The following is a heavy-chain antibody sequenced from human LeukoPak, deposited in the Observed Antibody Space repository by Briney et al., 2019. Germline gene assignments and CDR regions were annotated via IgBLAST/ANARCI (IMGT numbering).Heavy chain of an antibody. D-gene: IGHD3-10*01. CDR3: ASDYGSGSSDAFDI. Sequence: ASVKVSCKASGGTFSSYAISWVRQAPGQGLEWMGRIIPILGIANYAQKFQGRVTITADKSTSTAYMELSSLRSEDMAVYYCASDYGSGSSDAFDIWGQGTMVTVSS. V-gene: IGHV1-69*04. J-gene: IGHJ3*02. CDR1: GGTFSSYA. CDR2: IIPILGIA.